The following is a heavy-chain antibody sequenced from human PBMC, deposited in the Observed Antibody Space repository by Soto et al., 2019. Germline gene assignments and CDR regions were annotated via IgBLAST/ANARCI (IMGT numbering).Heavy chain of an antibody. V-gene: IGHV1-69*13. CDR3: ARGSTYYYDSSGYSGVRRAFDI. CDR1: GGTFSSYA. Sequence: ASVKVSCKASGGTFSSYAISWVRQAPGQGLEWMGGIIPIFGTANYAQKFQGRVTITADESTSTAYMELSSLRSEDTAVYYCARGSTYYYDSSGYSGVRRAFDIWGQGTMVTVSS. J-gene: IGHJ3*02. CDR2: IIPIFGTA. D-gene: IGHD3-22*01.